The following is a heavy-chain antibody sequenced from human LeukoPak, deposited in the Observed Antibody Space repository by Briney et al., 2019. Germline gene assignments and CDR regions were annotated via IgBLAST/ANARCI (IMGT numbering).Heavy chain of an antibody. D-gene: IGHD6-13*01. CDR1: GYSFTSYW. CDR3: ARRTSASGTASYYYYAMDV. Sequence: GESLKISCKGSGYSFTSYWIGWVRQMPGKGLEWMGIIHPGDSDTRYSPSFQGQVTISADKSISTAYLQWSSLKASDTAMYYCARRTSASGTASYYYYAMDVWGQGTTVTVSS. J-gene: IGHJ6*02. V-gene: IGHV5-51*01. CDR2: IHPGDSDT.